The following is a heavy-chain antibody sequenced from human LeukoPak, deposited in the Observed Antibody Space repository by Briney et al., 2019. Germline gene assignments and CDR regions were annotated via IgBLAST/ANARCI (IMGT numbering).Heavy chain of an antibody. CDR3: ARAKGLVAATPVY. Sequence: ASVKVSCKVSGYTFTGHYIHWVRQAPGQGLEWMGGIIPIFGTANYAQKLQGRVTITTDESTSTAYMELSSLRSEDTAVYYCARAKGLVAATPVYWGQGTLVTVSS. CDR2: IIPIFGTA. D-gene: IGHD2-15*01. J-gene: IGHJ4*02. V-gene: IGHV1-69*05. CDR1: GYTFTGHY.